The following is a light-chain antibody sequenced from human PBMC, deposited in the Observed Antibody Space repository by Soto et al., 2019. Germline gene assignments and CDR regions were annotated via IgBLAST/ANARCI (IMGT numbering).Light chain of an antibody. CDR3: QQYNDWPET. Sequence: EIVMTQSRATLSVSPGERATLSCRASQSVGSTLAWYQQKVGQAPRLLIYDASARATGIPARFSGSGSGTEVTLTISSLQSEDFAFYYCQQYNDWPETFGQGTKVEIK. CDR2: DAS. J-gene: IGKJ1*01. V-gene: IGKV3-15*01. CDR1: QSVGST.